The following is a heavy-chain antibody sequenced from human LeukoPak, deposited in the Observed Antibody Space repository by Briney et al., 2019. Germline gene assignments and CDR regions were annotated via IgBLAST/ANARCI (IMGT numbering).Heavy chain of an antibody. J-gene: IGHJ4*02. CDR2: IYHSGNT. V-gene: IGHV4-38-2*01. CDR1: GYSMSSGNY. D-gene: IGHD3-22*01. CDR3: ARSLGEYYDSSGYLDY. Sequence: SETLSLTCAVCGYSMSSGNYWGWIRPPPGKGLEGIGSIYHSGNTFHNPSLKRRVTISVDTSKNQSSLNLSSVTAADTAVYYCARSLGEYYDSSGYLDYWGQGTLVTVSS.